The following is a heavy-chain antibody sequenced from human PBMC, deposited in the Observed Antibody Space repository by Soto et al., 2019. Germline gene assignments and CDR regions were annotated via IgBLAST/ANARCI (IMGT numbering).Heavy chain of an antibody. CDR2: VYYSGIT. J-gene: IGHJ4*02. D-gene: IGHD2-21*01. CDR3: VSQVPGIANSFDY. V-gene: IGHV4-39*01. CDR1: GGSFSITNYY. Sequence: QLQVQESGPGLLKPSETLSLTCPVSGGSFSITNYYWGWIRQPPGKGLEWIGSVYYSGITYYNPSLKSRAPXSXDXXKKQFSLDLSSVTAAATAVYYCVSQVPGIANSFDYWGQGALVTVSS.